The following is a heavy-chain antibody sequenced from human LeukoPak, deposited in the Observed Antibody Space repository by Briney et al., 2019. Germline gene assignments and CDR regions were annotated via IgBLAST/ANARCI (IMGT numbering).Heavy chain of an antibody. J-gene: IGHJ4*02. Sequence: GESLKISCKGSGYSFANYWLGWVRQMPGKGLEWMGTIYPGDSDTRYSPSFQGQVTISADKSITTAYLQWSSLKASDTGIYYCARRRAVAGWYYFDYWGQGTLVTVSS. V-gene: IGHV5-51*01. D-gene: IGHD6-13*01. CDR3: ARRRAVAGWYYFDY. CDR2: IYPGDSDT. CDR1: GYSFANYW.